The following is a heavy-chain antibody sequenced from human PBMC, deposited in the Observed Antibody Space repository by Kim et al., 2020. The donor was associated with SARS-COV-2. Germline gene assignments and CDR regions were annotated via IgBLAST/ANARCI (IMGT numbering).Heavy chain of an antibody. J-gene: IGHJ3*02. V-gene: IGHV3-23*01. CDR3: AKARKSSIVVVITNNYDAFDI. Sequence: GGSLRLSCAASGFTFSSYAMSWVRQAPGKGLEWVSAISGSAGSTYYADSVKGRFTISRDNSKNTLYLQMNSLRAKDTAVYYCAKARKSSIVVVITNNYDAFDIWGQGTMVTVSS. CDR2: ISGSAGST. D-gene: IGHD3-22*01. CDR1: GFTFSSYA.